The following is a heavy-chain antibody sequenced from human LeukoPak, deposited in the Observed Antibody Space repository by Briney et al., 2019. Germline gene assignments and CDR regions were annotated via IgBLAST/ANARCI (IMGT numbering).Heavy chain of an antibody. D-gene: IGHD5-12*01. V-gene: IGHV3-23*01. Sequence: GGSLRLSCAASGFTFSSYAMSWVRQAPGQGLERVSGVSGSGGGTYYADSVKGRFTISRDNSKNTLYLQMNSLRAEDTAVYYCAKDLDIVATITGNWGQGTLVTVSS. CDR2: VSGSGGGT. J-gene: IGHJ4*02. CDR3: AKDLDIVATITGN. CDR1: GFTFSSYA.